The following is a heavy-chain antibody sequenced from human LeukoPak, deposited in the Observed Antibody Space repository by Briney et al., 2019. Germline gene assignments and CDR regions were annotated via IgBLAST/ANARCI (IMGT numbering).Heavy chain of an antibody. CDR3: ARETSVGTRGGLWGSYRLKWFDP. Sequence: GRSLRPACLAAAFTVSSYWMSWVRQAPGKGLEWLANIQKDGSEKYYVDSVKGRFTISRDNAKNSLLLQMNSLRAEDTAVYYCARETSVGTRGGLWGSYRLKWFDPWGQGTPVTVSS. V-gene: IGHV3-7*01. CDR2: IQKDGSEK. CDR1: AFTVSSYW. J-gene: IGHJ5*02. D-gene: IGHD3-16*02.